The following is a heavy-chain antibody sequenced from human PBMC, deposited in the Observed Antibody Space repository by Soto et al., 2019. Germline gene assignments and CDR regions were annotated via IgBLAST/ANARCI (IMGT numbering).Heavy chain of an antibody. D-gene: IGHD5-18*01. CDR2: IYYSGST. CDR1: GRSISSYY. V-gene: IGHV4-59*01. J-gene: IGHJ4*02. Sequence: SETLSLTCTVSGRSISSYYWSWIRQPPGKGLEWIGYIYYSGSTNYNPSLKCRVTISVDTSKNQFSLKLSSVTAADTAVYYCARDNGYSYGYTLDHWGQGTPVTVS. CDR3: ARDNGYSYGYTLDH.